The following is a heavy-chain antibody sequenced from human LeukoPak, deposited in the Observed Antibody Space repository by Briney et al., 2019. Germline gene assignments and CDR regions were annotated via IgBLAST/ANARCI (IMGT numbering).Heavy chain of an antibody. CDR2: ISGDGINT. V-gene: IGHV3-43*02. Sequence: GGSLRLSCATSGFTFDSFAMHWVRQVPGKGLEWISFISGDGINTYYADSVKGRFTISRDNSKYSLYLQMATLKTEDSALYYCAKGDWNDVPRDSWGQGTLVTVSS. D-gene: IGHD1-1*01. CDR3: AKGDWNDVPRDS. J-gene: IGHJ4*02. CDR1: GFTFDSFA.